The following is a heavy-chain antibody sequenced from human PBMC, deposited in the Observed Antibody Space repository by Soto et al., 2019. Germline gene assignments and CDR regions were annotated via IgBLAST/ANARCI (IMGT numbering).Heavy chain of an antibody. V-gene: IGHV3-13*01. J-gene: IGHJ4*02. Sequence: PGGSLRLSCAASGFTFSSYDMHWARQATGKGLEWVSAIGTAGDTYYPGSVKGRFTISRENAKNSLYLQMNSLRAGDTAVYYCARGKGIAARLSLAYWGQGTLVTVSS. CDR1: GFTFSSYD. CDR3: ARGKGIAARLSLAY. D-gene: IGHD6-6*01. CDR2: IGTAGDT.